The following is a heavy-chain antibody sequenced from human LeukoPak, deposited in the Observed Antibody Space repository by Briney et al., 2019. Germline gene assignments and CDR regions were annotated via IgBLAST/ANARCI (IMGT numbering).Heavy chain of an antibody. CDR3: AKDFLWFGGGLCAFDI. CDR2: IKQDGSEK. J-gene: IGHJ3*02. Sequence: GGSLRLSCAASGFTFSSDWMSWVRQAPGKGPEWVANIKQDGSEKYYVDSVKGRFTTSRENAKNSLYLQMTSLRAEDTAVYYCAKDFLWFGGGLCAFDIWGQGTMVTVSS. CDR1: GFTFSSDW. D-gene: IGHD3-10*01. V-gene: IGHV3-7*01.